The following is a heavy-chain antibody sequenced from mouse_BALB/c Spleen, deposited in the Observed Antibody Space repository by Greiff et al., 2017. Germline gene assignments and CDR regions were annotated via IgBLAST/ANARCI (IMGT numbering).Heavy chain of an antibody. CDR2: INPSTGYT. Sequence: VQLQQSGAELAKPGASVKMSCKASGYTFTSYWMHWVKQRPGQGLEWIGYINPSTGYTEYNQKFKDKATLTADKSSSTAYMQLSSLTSEDSAVYYCARGGEKSTMITTVAYWGQGTTLTVSA. J-gene: IGHJ2*01. CDR3: ARGGEKSTMITTVAY. V-gene: IGHV1-7*01. CDR1: GYTFTSYW. D-gene: IGHD2-4*01.